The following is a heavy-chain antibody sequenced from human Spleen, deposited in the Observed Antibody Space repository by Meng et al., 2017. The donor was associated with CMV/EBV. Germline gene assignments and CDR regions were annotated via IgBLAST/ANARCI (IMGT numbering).Heavy chain of an antibody. V-gene: IGHV1-18*01. J-gene: IGHJ5*02. D-gene: IGHD6-13*01. Sequence: CKASGYNFDIYGITWVRQAPGQGLEWVGWVGAENGDTNYEQKFQGRVTMTRDTSISTAYMELSRLRSDDTAVYYCALAAAGTIWFDPWGQGTLVTVSS. CDR2: VGAENGDT. CDR3: ALAAAGTIWFDP. CDR1: GYNFDIYG.